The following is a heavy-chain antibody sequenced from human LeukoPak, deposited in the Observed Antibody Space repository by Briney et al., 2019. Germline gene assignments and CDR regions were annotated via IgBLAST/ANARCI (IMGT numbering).Heavy chain of an antibody. D-gene: IGHD3-10*01. CDR2: ISNSGSTK. V-gene: IGHV3-48*03. CDR1: GFTFNIYE. CDR3: ARDSGDGFDI. Sequence: PGGSLRLSCAASGFTFNIYEMNWVRQAPGKGLEWVSYISNSGSTKYYADSVKGRLTISRDNAKKSLYVQMNSLRAEDTAVYYCARDSGDGFDIWGQGTMVTVPS. J-gene: IGHJ3*02.